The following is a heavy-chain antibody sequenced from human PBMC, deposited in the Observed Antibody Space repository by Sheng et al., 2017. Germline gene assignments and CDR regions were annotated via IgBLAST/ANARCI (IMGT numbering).Heavy chain of an antibody. D-gene: IGHD4-17*01. Sequence: EVQLVESGGGLVQPGGSLRLSCAASGFTVSSNYMSWVRQAPGKGLEWVSVIYSGGSTYYADSVKGRFTISRDNSKNTLYLQMNSLRAEDTAVYYCAREMGDYVGFIWYFDLWGRGTLVTVSS. J-gene: IGHJ2*01. V-gene: IGHV3-66*01. CDR3: AREMGDYVGFIWYFDL. CDR2: IYSGGST. CDR1: GFTVSSNY.